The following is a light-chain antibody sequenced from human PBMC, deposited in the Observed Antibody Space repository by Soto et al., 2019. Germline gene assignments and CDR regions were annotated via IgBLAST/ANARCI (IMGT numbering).Light chain of an antibody. CDR3: QQYGSSTRA. J-gene: IGKJ1*01. Sequence: IVMTQSPATLSVSPGERATLSCRASQSVSSNLAWYQQKPGQAPRLLIYGASTRATGIPARFSGSGSGTEFTLTIGRLEPEDFAVYYCQQYGSSTRAFGQGTKVDIX. CDR2: GAS. CDR1: QSVSSN. V-gene: IGKV3-15*01.